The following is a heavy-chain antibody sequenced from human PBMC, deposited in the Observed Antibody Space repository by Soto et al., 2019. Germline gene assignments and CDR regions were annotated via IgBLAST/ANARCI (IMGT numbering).Heavy chain of an antibody. CDR1: GASMNNYY. CDR2: MYYSGGS. J-gene: IGHJ4*02. CDR3: VRSGHSFGGVM. Sequence: QVQLQEWGPGPVKPSETLSPTCTVSGASMNNYYGSWVRQPPGKGLEWIGYMYYSGGSNSNPSLNGRVTISVDTSKNQISLKLTSVTAADTAVYYCVRSGHSFGGVMWGQGTLVTVSS. D-gene: IGHD3-16*01. V-gene: IGHV4-59*01.